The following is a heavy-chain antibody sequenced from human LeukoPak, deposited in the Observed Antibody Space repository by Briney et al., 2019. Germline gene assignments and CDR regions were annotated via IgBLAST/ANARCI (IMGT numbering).Heavy chain of an antibody. Sequence: SETLSLTCTVSGGSISSYYWSWIRQPPGEGLEWIGYIYYSGSTNYNPSLKSRVTISVDTSKNQFSLKLSSVTAADTAVYYCARRIAVAGKNAFDTWGQGTIVTVSS. CDR2: IYYSGST. D-gene: IGHD6-19*01. J-gene: IGHJ3*02. V-gene: IGHV4-59*01. CDR3: ARRIAVAGKNAFDT. CDR1: GGSISSYY.